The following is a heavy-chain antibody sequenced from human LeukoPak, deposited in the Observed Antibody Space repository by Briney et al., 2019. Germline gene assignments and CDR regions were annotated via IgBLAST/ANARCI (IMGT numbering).Heavy chain of an antibody. D-gene: IGHD3-22*01. CDR1: GFTFSSYA. V-gene: IGHV3-23*01. CDR2: ISGSGGST. Sequence: PGGSLRLSCAASGFTFSSYAMSWVRQAPGKGLEWVSAISGSGGSTYYADSVKGRFTISRDNSKNTLYLQMNSLRAEDTAVYYCASSYYDNNGHYYYYYGMDVWGQGTTVTVSS. CDR3: ASSYYDNNGHYYYYYGMDV. J-gene: IGHJ6*02.